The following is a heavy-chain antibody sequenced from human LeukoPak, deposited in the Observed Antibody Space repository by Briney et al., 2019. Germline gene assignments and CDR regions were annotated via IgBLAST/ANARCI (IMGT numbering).Heavy chain of an antibody. V-gene: IGHV1-8*01. Sequence: ASVKVSCKASGYTFTSYDINWVRQATGQGLEWMGWMNPNSGNTGYAQKFQGRVTMTRNTSISTAYMELTSLTSEDTAVYYCARGPHTSGWPQQYYWGQGTPVSVSS. J-gene: IGHJ4*02. CDR1: GYTFTSYD. CDR2: MNPNSGNT. D-gene: IGHD6-19*01. CDR3: ARGPHTSGWPQQYY.